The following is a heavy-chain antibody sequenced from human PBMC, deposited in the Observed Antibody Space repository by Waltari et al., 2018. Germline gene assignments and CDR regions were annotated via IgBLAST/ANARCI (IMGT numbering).Heavy chain of an antibody. CDR3: VRLEDCSGPGGNCYSGDSFAMDV. V-gene: IGHV4-34*01. Sequence: QVQLQQWGAGLLQPSETLSLTCAVSGGSFSGYYCGWVRQPPGKGLEWIGEIKHSGNMNRNACLRRRVSMFVDTAKRQFSLEMHSVTAADTAVYYCVRLEDCSGPGGNCYSGDSFAMDVWGQGTTVTVSS. J-gene: IGHJ6*02. D-gene: IGHD2-15*01. CDR2: IKHSGNM. CDR1: GGSFSGYY.